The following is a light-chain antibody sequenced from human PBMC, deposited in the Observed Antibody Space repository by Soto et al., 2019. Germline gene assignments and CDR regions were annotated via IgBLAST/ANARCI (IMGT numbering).Light chain of an antibody. CDR2: RDS. V-gene: IGLV3-1*01. Sequence: SYELTQPPSVSVSPGQTASITCSGDKLGDKYASWYQQKPGQSPVLVMYRDSKRPSGIPERFSGSNSGNTATLTISGTQPMHEADYYCQAWYSSSAGVVFGGGTKLTVL. J-gene: IGLJ2*01. CDR1: KLGDKY. CDR3: QAWYSSSAGVV.